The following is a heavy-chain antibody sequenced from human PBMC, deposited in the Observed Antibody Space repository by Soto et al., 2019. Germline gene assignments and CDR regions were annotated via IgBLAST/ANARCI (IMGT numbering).Heavy chain of an antibody. CDR1: GFIFRRYK. J-gene: IGHJ6*02. CDR3: MRSYGDSYYFYYGMDV. D-gene: IGHD2-21*02. V-gene: IGHV5-51*01. Sequence: GESLKISCEGSGFIFRRYKIGWVRQMAVKGLEWMGIINPGNSDTTYSPSFQGQVTISADNSINTAYLQWSSLRASDTAMYYCMRSYGDSYYFYYGMDVWGQGTTVTVSS. CDR2: INPGNSDT.